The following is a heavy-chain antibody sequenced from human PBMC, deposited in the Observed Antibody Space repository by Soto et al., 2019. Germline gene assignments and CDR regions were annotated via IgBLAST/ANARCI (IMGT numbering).Heavy chain of an antibody. Sequence: QVQLVESGGGVVQPGRSLRLSCAAYGFTFSSYGMHWVRQAPGKGLEWVAVISYDGSNKYYADSVKGRFTISRDNSKNTLYLQMNSLRAEDTAVYYCARDLNRIAAAGTFWFDPWGQGTLVTVSS. CDR1: GFTFSSYG. V-gene: IGHV3-30*03. J-gene: IGHJ5*02. CDR3: ARDLNRIAAAGTFWFDP. CDR2: ISYDGSNK. D-gene: IGHD6-13*01.